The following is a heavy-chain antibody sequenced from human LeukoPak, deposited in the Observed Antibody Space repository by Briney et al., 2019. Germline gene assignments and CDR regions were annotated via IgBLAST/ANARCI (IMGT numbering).Heavy chain of an antibody. CDR2: IKEDESEK. V-gene: IGHV3-7*01. CDR1: LFPFSNHW. CDR3: ARQQHSGSYGYFDY. D-gene: IGHD1-26*01. Sequence: GGSLRLSCAASLFPFSNHWMSWVRQAPGKGLEWVANIKEDESEKYYVASVKGRFTISRDNANNSLYLQMNSLRVEDTAVYYCARQQHSGSYGYFDYWGQGTLVTVSS. J-gene: IGHJ4*02.